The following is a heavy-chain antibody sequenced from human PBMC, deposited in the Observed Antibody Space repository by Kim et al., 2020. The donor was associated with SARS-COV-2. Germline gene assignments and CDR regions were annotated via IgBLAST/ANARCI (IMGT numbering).Heavy chain of an antibody. CDR3: ARYCTGTTCDGQESPFEY. CDR1: GFTFSFHW. Sequence: GGSLRLSCAASGFTFSFHWMSWVRQAPGKGPEWVASINQGASGKYYVDSVKGRFTVSRDNARNSLYLQMGSLRADDTAMYYCARYCTGTTCDGQESPFEYWGQGTLVTVSS. CDR2: INQGASGK. V-gene: IGHV3-7*01. D-gene: IGHD2-8*02. J-gene: IGHJ4*02.